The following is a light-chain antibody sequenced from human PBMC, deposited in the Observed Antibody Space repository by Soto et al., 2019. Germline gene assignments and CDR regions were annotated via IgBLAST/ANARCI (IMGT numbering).Light chain of an antibody. J-gene: IGKJ3*01. CDR1: QSISSY. CDR2: AAS. V-gene: IGKV1-39*01. CDR3: QQSYSTLFT. Sequence: DIQMTQPPSSLSASVGDRVTITCRASQSISSYLNWYQQKPGKAPKVLIYAASSLQSGVPSRFSGSGSGTDFTLTISSLQPEDFATYYCQQSYSTLFTFGPGTKVDI.